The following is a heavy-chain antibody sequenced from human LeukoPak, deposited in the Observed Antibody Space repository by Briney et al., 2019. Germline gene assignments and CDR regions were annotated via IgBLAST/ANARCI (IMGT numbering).Heavy chain of an antibody. CDR2: ISGSGGST. CDR3: AKDRSYYHILTGNNGMDV. V-gene: IGHV3-23*01. CDR1: GFTFSSYA. D-gene: IGHD3-9*01. Sequence: GGSLRLSCAASGFTFSSYAMSWVRQAPGKGLEWVSAISGSGGSTYYADSVKGRFTISRDNSKNTLYLQMNSLRAEDTAVYYCAKDRSYYHILTGNNGMDVWGQGTTVTVSS. J-gene: IGHJ6*02.